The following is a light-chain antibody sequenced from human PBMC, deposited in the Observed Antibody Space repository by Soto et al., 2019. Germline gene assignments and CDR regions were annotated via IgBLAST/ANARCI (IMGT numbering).Light chain of an antibody. CDR1: QSVSNNY. V-gene: IGKV3D-20*02. CDR3: QQRSDWPLT. J-gene: IGKJ5*01. CDR2: GAS. Sequence: DIVMTQSPDSLAVSLGERATLSCMASQSVSNNYLAWYQQKPGQAPRLLIYGASNRATGIPDRFSGSGSETDFTLTISSLEPEDFAVYYCQQRSDWPLTFGQGTRLEIK.